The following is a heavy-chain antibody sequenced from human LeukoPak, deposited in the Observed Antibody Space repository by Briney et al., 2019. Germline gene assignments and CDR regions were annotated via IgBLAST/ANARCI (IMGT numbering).Heavy chain of an antibody. CDR3: ARGGNVLRFLEWLDCMDV. CDR1: GFTFDDYG. Sequence: PGGSLRLSCAASGFTFDDYGMSWVRQAPGKGLEWVSGINWNGGSTGYADSVKGRFTIPRDNAKNSLYLQMNSLRAEDTALYYCARGGNVLRFLEWLDCMDVWGKGTTVTVSS. D-gene: IGHD3-3*01. J-gene: IGHJ6*03. V-gene: IGHV3-20*04. CDR2: INWNGGST.